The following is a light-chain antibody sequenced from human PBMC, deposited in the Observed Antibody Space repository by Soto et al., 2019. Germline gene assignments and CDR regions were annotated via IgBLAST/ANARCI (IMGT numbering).Light chain of an antibody. CDR1: QSFRGL. Sequence: EVVLTQSPVTLSLSPGERATLSCRASQSFRGLLAWYQQKPGQAPSRLIYDAYNRATGIPPRFSGSGSGTDFTLTISSLEPEDSAVYYCQQRHMWPITFGQGTRLEIK. CDR2: DAY. V-gene: IGKV3-11*01. J-gene: IGKJ5*01. CDR3: QQRHMWPIT.